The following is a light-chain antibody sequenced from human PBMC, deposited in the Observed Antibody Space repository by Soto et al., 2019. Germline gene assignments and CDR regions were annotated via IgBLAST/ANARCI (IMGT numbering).Light chain of an antibody. CDR3: QQRKNLPPSLT. CDR2: DAS. Sequence: DIVLTQSPATLSLSPGEGTTLSCRASQSVRSYLAWYQQKPGQAPRLLIYDASKRATGIPAMFSGNPPGTDVTLTISSLEPEDFAVYYWQQRKNLPPSLTSGGGTKVDIK. CDR1: QSVRSY. V-gene: IGKV3-11*01. J-gene: IGKJ4*01.